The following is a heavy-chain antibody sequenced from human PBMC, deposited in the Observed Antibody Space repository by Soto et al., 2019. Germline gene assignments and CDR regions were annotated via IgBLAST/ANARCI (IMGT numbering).Heavy chain of an antibody. J-gene: IGHJ4*02. V-gene: IGHV3-20*04. CDR1: GFTFDDYA. CDR2: INWNSGST. D-gene: IGHD3-9*01. Sequence: PGGSLRLSCAASGFTFDDYAMSWVRQAPGKGLEWVSGINWNSGSTGYADSVKGRFTISRDNAKNSPYLQMNSLRAEDTALYYCARCRYYDILTGPDYWGQGTLVTVSS. CDR3: ARCRYYDILTGPDY.